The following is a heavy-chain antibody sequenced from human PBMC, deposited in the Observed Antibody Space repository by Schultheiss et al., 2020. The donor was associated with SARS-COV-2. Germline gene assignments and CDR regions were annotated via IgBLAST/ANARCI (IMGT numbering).Heavy chain of an antibody. J-gene: IGHJ1*01. CDR3: AKDVLVVAHPAGYFQH. Sequence: GGSLRLSCAASGFTFSDYYMSWIRQAPGKGLEWVSAISGSGGSTYYADSVKGRFTISRDNSKNTLYLQMNSLRAEDTAVYYCAKDVLVVAHPAGYFQHWGQGTLVTVSS. D-gene: IGHD5-12*01. CDR2: ISGSGGST. CDR1: GFTFSDYY. V-gene: IGHV3-23*01.